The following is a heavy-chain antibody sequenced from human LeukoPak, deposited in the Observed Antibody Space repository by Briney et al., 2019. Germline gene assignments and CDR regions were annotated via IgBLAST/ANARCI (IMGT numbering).Heavy chain of an antibody. CDR3: ARVGMWIGWSLEL. CDR1: GYTFRSYG. CDR2: ISAYDGET. D-gene: IGHD5-12*01. Sequence: ASVKVSCKASGYTFRSYGLSWVRQAPGQGLEWLGWISAYDGETRYEQNFQGRATLTTDTSTTTAYIELRSLRSDDTAVYYCARVGMWIGWSLELWGRGTLVTVSS. V-gene: IGHV1-18*01. J-gene: IGHJ2*01.